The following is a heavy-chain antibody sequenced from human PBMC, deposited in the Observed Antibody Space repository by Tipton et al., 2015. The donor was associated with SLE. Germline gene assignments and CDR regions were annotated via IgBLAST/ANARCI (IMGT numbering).Heavy chain of an antibody. V-gene: IGHV3-30-3*01. D-gene: IGHD1-1*01. CDR3: ARGLDDAFDI. Sequence: SLRLSCAASGFTFSSYAMHWVRQAPGKGLEWVAVISYDGSNKYYADSVKGRFTISRDNSRNTLYLQMNSLRAEDTAVYYCARGLDDAFDIWGQGTMVTVSS. CDR1: GFTFSSYA. J-gene: IGHJ3*02. CDR2: ISYDGSNK.